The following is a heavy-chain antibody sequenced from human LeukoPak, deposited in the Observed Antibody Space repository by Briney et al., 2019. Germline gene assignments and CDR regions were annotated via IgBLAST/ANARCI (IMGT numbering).Heavy chain of an antibody. V-gene: IGHV4-34*01. Sequence: SETLSLTCAVFGGSFNAYYWSWIRQPPGKGLEWIGEINQSGSANYNPSLKSRVTLLVDTSKNQFSLKLSSVTAADTAVYYCARLPLWFGDQETLPNWGQGTLVTVSS. CDR2: INQSGSA. CDR1: GGSFNAYY. J-gene: IGHJ4*02. CDR3: ARLPLWFGDQETLPN. D-gene: IGHD3-10*01.